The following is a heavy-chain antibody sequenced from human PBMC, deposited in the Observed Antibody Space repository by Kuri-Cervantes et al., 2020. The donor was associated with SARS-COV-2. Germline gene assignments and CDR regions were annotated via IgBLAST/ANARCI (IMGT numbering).Heavy chain of an antibody. CDR3: AKDAGDGYNSTFDS. CDR1: GFTFSRST. CDR2: IWYDGSVE. V-gene: IGHV3-30*02. J-gene: IGHJ4*02. Sequence: LSLTCAASGFTFSRSTMHWVRQAPGKGLEWVALIWYDGSVEYYGDSVKGRFTISRDQAKNTLHLQMNNLRVEDAGVYYCAKDAGDGYNSTFDSWGQGTRVTVSS. D-gene: IGHD5-24*01.